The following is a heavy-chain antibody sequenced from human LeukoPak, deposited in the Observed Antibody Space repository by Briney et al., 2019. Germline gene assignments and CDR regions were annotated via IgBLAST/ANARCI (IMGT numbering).Heavy chain of an antibody. V-gene: IGHV3-21*01. J-gene: IGHJ4*02. CDR2: ISSSSSYI. CDR1: GFTFSSYS. Sequence: PGGSLRLACAASGFTFSSYSMNWVRQAPGKGLEWVSSISSSSSYIYYADSVKGRFTISRDNAKNSLYLQMNSLRAEDTAVYYCAKDRYYYGSGLDYWGQGTLVTVSS. CDR3: AKDRYYYGSGLDY. D-gene: IGHD3-10*01.